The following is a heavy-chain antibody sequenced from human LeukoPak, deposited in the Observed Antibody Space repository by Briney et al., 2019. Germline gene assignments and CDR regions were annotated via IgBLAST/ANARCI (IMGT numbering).Heavy chain of an antibody. D-gene: IGHD3-10*01. CDR1: GFTFSSYA. Sequence: GGSLRLSCAASGFTFSSYATHWVRQAPGKGLEWVAVISYDGSNKYYADSVKGRFTITRDNSKNTLYLQMNSLRAEDMALYYCAKDMGSGSSPGVFDYWGQGTLVTVSS. J-gene: IGHJ4*02. V-gene: IGHV3-30-3*01. CDR3: AKDMGSGSSPGVFDY. CDR2: ISYDGSNK.